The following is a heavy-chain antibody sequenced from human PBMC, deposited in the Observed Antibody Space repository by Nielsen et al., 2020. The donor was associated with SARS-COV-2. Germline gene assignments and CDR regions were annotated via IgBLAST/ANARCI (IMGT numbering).Heavy chain of an antibody. J-gene: IGHJ5*02. D-gene: IGHD6-13*01. CDR3: AVYSQYTSSLNWFDP. V-gene: IGHV4-59*08. CDR1: GGSISSYY. CDR2: IFYSGTT. Sequence: SETLSLTCTVSGGSISSYYWSWIRQPPGKEPEWIGYIFYSGTTDYNPSLRNRVSISMDTSKNQLSLRLRSVTAADTAIYYCAVYSQYTSSLNWFDPWGHGVLVTVSS.